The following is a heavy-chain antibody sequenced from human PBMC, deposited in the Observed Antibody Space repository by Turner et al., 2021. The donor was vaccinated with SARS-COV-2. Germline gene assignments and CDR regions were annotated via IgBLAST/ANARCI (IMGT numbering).Heavy chain of an antibody. CDR1: GVTFSSYS. J-gene: IGHJ4*02. CDR3: ARDSTPYYYDTSGYYYGSDYFDY. CDR2: ISSSSSYI. V-gene: IGHV3-21*01. Sequence: EVQLVESGGGLLKPGGSLRLSCAASGVTFSSYSMNWVRQAPGKGLEWVSSISSSSSYIYYADSVKGRFTISRDNAKNSLYLQMNSLRAEDTAVYYCARDSTPYYYDTSGYYYGSDYFDYWGQGTLVTVSS. D-gene: IGHD3-22*01.